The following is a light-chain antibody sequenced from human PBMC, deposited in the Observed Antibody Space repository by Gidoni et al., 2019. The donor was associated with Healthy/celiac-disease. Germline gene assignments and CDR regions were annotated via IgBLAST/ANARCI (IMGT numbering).Light chain of an antibody. Sequence: QSALTQPASVSGSPGQSITISCTGTSSDVGGYTAVSWYPHHPGKAPKLMIYDVSNRPSGVSNRFSGSKSGNTASLTISGLQAEDEADYYCSSYTSSSILFGTGTKVTVL. V-gene: IGLV2-14*03. J-gene: IGLJ1*01. CDR3: SSYTSSSIL. CDR1: SSDVGGYTA. CDR2: DVS.